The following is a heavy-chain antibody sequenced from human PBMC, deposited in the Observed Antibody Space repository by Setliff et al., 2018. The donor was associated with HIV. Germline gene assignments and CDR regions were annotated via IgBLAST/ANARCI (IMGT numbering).Heavy chain of an antibody. CDR3: ARDMSGGDGYNHGAFDI. CDR2: INPSGGST. Sequence: ASVKVSCKASGYTFTNYYIHWVRQAPGQGLEWMGIINPSGGSTTYAQNFQGRVTMTRDTSTSTVYMELRSLKSEDTAVYYCARDMSGGDGYNHGAFDIWGQGTVVTVSS. V-gene: IGHV1-46*01. D-gene: IGHD5-12*01. J-gene: IGHJ3*02. CDR1: GYTFTNYY.